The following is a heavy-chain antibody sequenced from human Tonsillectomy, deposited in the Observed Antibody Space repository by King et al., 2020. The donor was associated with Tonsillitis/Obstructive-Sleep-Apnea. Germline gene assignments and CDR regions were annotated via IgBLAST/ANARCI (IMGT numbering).Heavy chain of an antibody. Sequence: VQLVESGGGLVQPGGSLKLSCAASGFTFSGSAMHWVRQASGKGLEWVGRIRSKANSYATAYAASVKGRFTISRDDSKNTAYLQMNSLKTEDTAVYYCTSQPYCTNGVCLSYYYYYMDVWGKGTTVTVSS. CDR2: IRSKANSYAT. V-gene: IGHV3-73*01. J-gene: IGHJ6*03. CDR3: TSQPYCTNGVCLSYYYYYMDV. CDR1: GFTFSGSA. D-gene: IGHD2-8*01.